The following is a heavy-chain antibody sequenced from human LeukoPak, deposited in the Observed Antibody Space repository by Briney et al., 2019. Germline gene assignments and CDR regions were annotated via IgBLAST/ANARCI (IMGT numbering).Heavy chain of an antibody. CDR1: GGSISSGGYY. V-gene: IGHV4-31*03. Sequence: SETLSLTCTVSGGSISSGGYYWSWIRQHPGKGLEWIGYIYYSGSTYYNPSLKSRVTISVDTSKNQYSLNLRSVTAADAAVYYCARDAYWGQGILVTVSS. CDR2: IYYSGST. J-gene: IGHJ4*02. CDR3: ARDAY.